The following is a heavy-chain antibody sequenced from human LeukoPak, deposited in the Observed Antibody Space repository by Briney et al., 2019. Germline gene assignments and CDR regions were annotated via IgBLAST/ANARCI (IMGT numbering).Heavy chain of an antibody. CDR2: INSVVSRV. J-gene: IGHJ4*02. D-gene: IGHD3-9*01. CDR3: ARGVRYVGWLLTGGRGWFDY. V-gene: IGHV3-74*01. CDR1: GFTFSSYW. Sequence: PGGSLRLSCAAPGFTFSSYWMHWVREAPGKGLGWGSHINSVVSRVSYVASVKSRLTISRDDAQTTLYLQITSLSAEYTAVYYCARGVRYVGWLLTGGRGWFDYWGQGTLVTVSS.